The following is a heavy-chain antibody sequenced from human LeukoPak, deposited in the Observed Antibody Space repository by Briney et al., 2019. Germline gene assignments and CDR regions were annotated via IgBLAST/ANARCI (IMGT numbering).Heavy chain of an antibody. CDR2: IIPIFGTA. J-gene: IGHJ4*02. CDR3: ARGDNGYGSGSYRRYFDY. CDR1: GGTFSSYA. V-gene: IGHV1-69*06. D-gene: IGHD3-10*01. Sequence: ASVKVSCKASGGTFSSYAISWVRQAPGQGLEWMGGIIPIFGTANYAQKFQGGVTITADKSTSTAYMELSSLRSEDTAVYYCARGDNGYGSGSYRRYFDYWGQGTLVTVSS.